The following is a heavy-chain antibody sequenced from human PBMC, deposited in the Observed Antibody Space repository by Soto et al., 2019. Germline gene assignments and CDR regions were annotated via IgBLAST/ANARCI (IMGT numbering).Heavy chain of an antibody. Sequence: EVQLVESGGGLVQPGGSLRLSCAASGFTFSSYWMFWVRQAPGKGLVWVSRINSDGSSTSYAGSVEGRFTISRDNAKNRVSLQMNSLRAEDTAVCDCARVLKEGYSDGHGWGKGTMVTVA. J-gene: IGHJ4*02. V-gene: IGHV3-74*01. CDR1: GFTFSSYW. CDR2: INSDGSST. D-gene: IGHD5-18*01. CDR3: ARVLKEGYSDGHG.